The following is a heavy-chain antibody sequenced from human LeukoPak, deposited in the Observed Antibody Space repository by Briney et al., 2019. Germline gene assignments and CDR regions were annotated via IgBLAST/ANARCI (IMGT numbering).Heavy chain of an antibody. Sequence: SETLSLTCAVSGGSISSSNWWSWVRQPPGKGLEWIGEIYHSGSTNYNPSLKSRVTISVDKSKNQFSLKLSSVTAADTAVYYCARWVSRWEIVEAPLNAFDIWGQGTMVTVSS. CDR3: ARWVSRWEIVEAPLNAFDI. CDR2: IYHSGST. D-gene: IGHD1-26*01. J-gene: IGHJ3*02. CDR1: GGSISSSNW. V-gene: IGHV4-4*02.